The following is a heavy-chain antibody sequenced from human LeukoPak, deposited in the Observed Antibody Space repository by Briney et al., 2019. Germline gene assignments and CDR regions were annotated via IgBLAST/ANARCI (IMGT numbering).Heavy chain of an antibody. CDR2: ISYDGTYK. CDR1: GFTFNNYG. J-gene: IGHJ4*02. CDR3: AKGSGRDIVATLDY. D-gene: IGHD5-12*01. V-gene: IGHV3-30*18. Sequence: PGGSLRLSCATSGFTFNNYGIHWVRQAPGKGLEWVAVISYDGTYKNYADSVKGRFAVSRENSKNTLYLQLNSLRREDTAVYYCAKGSGRDIVATLDYWGQGRLVTVSS.